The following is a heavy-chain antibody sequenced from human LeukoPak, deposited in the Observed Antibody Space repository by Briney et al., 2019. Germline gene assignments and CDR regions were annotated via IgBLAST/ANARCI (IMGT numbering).Heavy chain of an antibody. D-gene: IGHD3-10*01. CDR1: GFTFSSYG. V-gene: IGHV3-33*08. Sequence: GGSLRLSCAASGFTFSSYGMHWVRQAPGKGLEWVAVIWYDGSNKYYADSVKGRFTISSDNSKNTLYLQMNSLRAEDTAVYYCARNLDYYGSGSYSQPDYWGQGTLVTVSS. J-gene: IGHJ4*02. CDR2: IWYDGSNK. CDR3: ARNLDYYGSGSYSQPDY.